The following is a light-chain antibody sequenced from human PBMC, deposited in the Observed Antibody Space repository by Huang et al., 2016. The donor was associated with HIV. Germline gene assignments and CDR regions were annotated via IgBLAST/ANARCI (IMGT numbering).Light chain of an antibody. Sequence: AIRITQSPSSLSASTGDKVSITCRASQDITPYLAWYQQKQGKPPSLLIYATSTLQSGVPSRFSGSGSGTVFPLTITRLQSEDFATYYYQQYYSFPLTFGQGSQVEV. J-gene: IGKJ1*01. CDR3: QQYYSFPLT. CDR2: ATS. V-gene: IGKV1-8*01. CDR1: QDITPY.